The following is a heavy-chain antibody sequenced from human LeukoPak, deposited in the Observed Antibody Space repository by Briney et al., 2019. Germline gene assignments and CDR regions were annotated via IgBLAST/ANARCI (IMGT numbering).Heavy chain of an antibody. CDR3: ARVGRWLQLDY. V-gene: IGHV3-21*01. CDR1: GFTFSSYS. CDR2: ISSSSSYI. J-gene: IGHJ4*02. Sequence: GGSLRLSCAPSGFTFSSYSMNWVRQAPGKGLEWVSSISSSSSYIYYADSVKGRFTISRDNAKNSLYLQMNSLRAEDTAVYYCARVGRWLQLDYWGQGTLVTVSS. D-gene: IGHD5-24*01.